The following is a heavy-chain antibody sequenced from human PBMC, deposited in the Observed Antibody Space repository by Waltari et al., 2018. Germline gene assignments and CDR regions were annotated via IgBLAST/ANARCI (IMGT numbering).Heavy chain of an antibody. CDR2: IRYDGSNK. CDR1: GFTFSSYG. Sequence: QVQLVESGGGVVQPGGSLRLSCAASGFTFSSYGMHWVRQAPGKGPEWVAFIRYDGSNKYYADSVKGRFTISRDNSKNTLYLQMNSLRAEDTAVYYCAKDRIAAAGTSFYYYYGMDVWGQGTTVTVSS. J-gene: IGHJ6*02. CDR3: AKDRIAAAGTSFYYYYGMDV. V-gene: IGHV3-30*02. D-gene: IGHD6-13*01.